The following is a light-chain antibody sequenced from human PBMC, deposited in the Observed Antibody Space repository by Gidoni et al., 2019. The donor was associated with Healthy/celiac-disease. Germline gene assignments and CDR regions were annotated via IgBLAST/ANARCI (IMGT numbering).Light chain of an antibody. V-gene: IGKV4-1*01. CDR1: QSALYSSHNKNY. J-gene: IGKJ3*01. CDR3: QQYYGSPPRVA. CDR2: WAS. Sequence: DIVMTQSPDSLGVSLGERATFYCKSSQSALYSSHNKNYLSWYQQKPGQPPKLLIYWASTRASGVPDRFSGSGSGTDFTLTISNLQAEDVAVYYCQQYYGSPPRVAFGPRTKVDIK.